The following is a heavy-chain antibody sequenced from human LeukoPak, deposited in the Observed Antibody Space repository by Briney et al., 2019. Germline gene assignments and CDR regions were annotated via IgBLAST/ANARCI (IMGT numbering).Heavy chain of an antibody. D-gene: IGHD2-2*01. CDR3: ARRGVVPAAMLGAFWYFDL. Sequence: PSETLSLTCTVSGGSISSGDYYWSWIRQPPGKGLEWIGYIYYSGSTYYNPSLKSRVTISVDTSKNQFSLKLSSVTAADTGVYYCARRGVVPAAMLGAFWYFDLWGRGTLVTVSS. V-gene: IGHV4-30-4*08. CDR2: IYYSGST. J-gene: IGHJ2*01. CDR1: GGSISSGDYY.